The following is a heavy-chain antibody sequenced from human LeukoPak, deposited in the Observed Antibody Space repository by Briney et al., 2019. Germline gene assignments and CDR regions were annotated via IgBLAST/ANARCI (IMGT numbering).Heavy chain of an antibody. CDR2: INLNSGAT. Sequence: ASVKLSCKASGSTFTAYYIHWVRHAPVQGLEWKGWINLNSGATNYAQHFQGRLTMTADTSISAAFLDLSRLRSDGSAVYYCGRDTIVQAGYYYGMDVWGEGTTVTVSS. CDR3: GRDTIVQAGYYYGMDV. J-gene: IGHJ6*04. D-gene: IGHD2/OR15-2a*01. CDR1: GSTFTAYY. V-gene: IGHV1-2*02.